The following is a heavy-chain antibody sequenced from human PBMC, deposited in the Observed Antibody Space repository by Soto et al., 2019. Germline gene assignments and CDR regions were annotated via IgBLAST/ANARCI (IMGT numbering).Heavy chain of an antibody. CDR1: GDSVSRADFY. J-gene: IGHJ4*02. CDR3: ARGMDNNKVGW. V-gene: IGHV4-61*08. D-gene: IGHD1-1*01. CDR2: ICCSGST. Sequence: QVQLQESGPGLVKPSETLSLTCTVSGDSVSRADFYWSWIRQPPGKGLEWIGYICCSGSTEYNPSLMGPVILAVGTSKNQLSLKLSTVTAADTAVYFCARGMDNNKVGWWGQGTLVTVSS.